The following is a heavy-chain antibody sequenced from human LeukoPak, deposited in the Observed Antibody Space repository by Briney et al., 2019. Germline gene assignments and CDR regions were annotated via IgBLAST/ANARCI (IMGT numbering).Heavy chain of an antibody. D-gene: IGHD3-16*02. CDR2: ISAYNGNT. CDR3: ARDSGGYDYVWGSYRPSPFDY. J-gene: IGHJ4*02. CDR1: GYTFTSYG. V-gene: IGHV1-18*01. Sequence: ASVKVSCKASGYTFTSYGISWVRQAPGQGLEWMGWISAYNGNTNYAQKLQGRVTMTTDTSTSTAYMELRSLRSDDTAVYYCARDSGGYDYVWGSYRPSPFDYWGQGTLVTVSS.